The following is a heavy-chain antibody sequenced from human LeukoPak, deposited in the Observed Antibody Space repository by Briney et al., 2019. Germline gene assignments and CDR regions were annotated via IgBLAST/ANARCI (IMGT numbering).Heavy chain of an antibody. CDR1: GFTFRSYW. CDR3: ARAIIAGPSSNWFDP. V-gene: IGHV3-74*01. J-gene: IGHJ5*02. Sequence: PGGSLRLSCTASGFTFRSYWMHWVRQAPGKGLVWVSRINSDGSSTSYADSVKGRFTISRDNAKNTLYLQMNSLRAEDTAVYYCARAIIAGPSSNWFDPWGQGTLVTVSS. CDR2: INSDGSST. D-gene: IGHD3-10*01.